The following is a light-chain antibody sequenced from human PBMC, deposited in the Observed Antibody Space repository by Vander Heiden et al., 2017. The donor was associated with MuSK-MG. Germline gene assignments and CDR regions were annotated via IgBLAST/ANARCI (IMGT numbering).Light chain of an antibody. Sequence: DIQMTQSPSTLSASVGDRVTITCWASQSISSWLAWYQQKPGKAPKLLIYKASSLESGVPSRFSGSGSGTEFTLTISSLQPDDFATYYCQQDNSYSWTFGPGTKVEIK. CDR3: QQDNSYSWT. CDR1: QSISSW. V-gene: IGKV1-5*03. J-gene: IGKJ1*01. CDR2: KAS.